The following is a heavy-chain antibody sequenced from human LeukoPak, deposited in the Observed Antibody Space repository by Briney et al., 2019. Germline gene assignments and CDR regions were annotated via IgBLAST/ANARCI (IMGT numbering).Heavy chain of an antibody. CDR3: ARAGGYSGYGSFDY. V-gene: IGHV4-59*08. CDR2: FFQSGSA. Sequence: SETPSLTCTVSGGSISNYFWNWIRQPPGKGLEWIGYFFQSGSAKYNPSLKSRVTLSADTSKNQVSLKLNSVTAADTAVYFCARAGGYSGYGSFDYWGQGILVPVSS. CDR1: GGSISNYF. D-gene: IGHD5-12*01. J-gene: IGHJ4*02.